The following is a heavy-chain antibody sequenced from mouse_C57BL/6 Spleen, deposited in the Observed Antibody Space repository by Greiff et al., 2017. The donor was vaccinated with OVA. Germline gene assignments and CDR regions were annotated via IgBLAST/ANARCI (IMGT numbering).Heavy chain of an antibody. Sequence: VQLQQSGPELVKPGASVKISCKASGYTFTDYYMNWVKQSHGKSLEWIGDINPNNGGTSYNQKFKGKATLTVDKSSSTAYMELRSLTSEDSAVYYCARSFYYGSPHYWGQGTTLTVSS. D-gene: IGHD1-1*01. CDR1: GYTFTDYY. CDR3: ARSFYYGSPHY. J-gene: IGHJ2*01. V-gene: IGHV1-26*01. CDR2: INPNNGGT.